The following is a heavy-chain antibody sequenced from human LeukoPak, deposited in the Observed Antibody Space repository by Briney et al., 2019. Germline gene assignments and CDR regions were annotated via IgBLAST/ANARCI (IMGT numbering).Heavy chain of an antibody. J-gene: IGHJ4*02. Sequence: SENLSLTCTVSGGSISSYYWSWIRQPPGKGLEWIGYIYYSGSTNYNPSLKSRVTISEDTSKNQFSLKLSSVTAADTAVYYCARGPTTVPATYYFDYWGQGTLVTVSS. D-gene: IGHD4-11*01. CDR1: GGSISSYY. V-gene: IGHV4-59*01. CDR2: IYYSGST. CDR3: ARGPTTVPATYYFDY.